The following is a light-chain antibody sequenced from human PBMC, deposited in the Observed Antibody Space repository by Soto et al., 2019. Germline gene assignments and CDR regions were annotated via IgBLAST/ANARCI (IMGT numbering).Light chain of an antibody. CDR1: SSNIGAGYD. V-gene: IGLV1-40*01. CDR3: QSYDSSLSAHVV. CDR2: GNS. J-gene: IGLJ2*01. Sequence: QSVLTQPHSVSGAPGQRVTISCTGSSSNIGAGYDVHWYQQLPGTAPKLLIYGNSNRPSGVPDRFSGSKSGTSASLAITGLQAEDEADYDCQSYDSSLSAHVVFGGGTKLTVL.